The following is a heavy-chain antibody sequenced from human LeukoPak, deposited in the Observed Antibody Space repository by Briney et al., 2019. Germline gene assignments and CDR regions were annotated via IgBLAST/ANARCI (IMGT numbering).Heavy chain of an antibody. Sequence: GGSLRLSCAASGFTFSSYSMNWVRQAPGKGLEWVSYITSSSSTIDYADSVKGRFTISRDNAKNSLYLQMNSLRSEDTAVYYCATVGGSYGGNYYYGMDVWGQGTTVTVSS. J-gene: IGHJ6*02. D-gene: IGHD1-26*01. CDR3: ATVGGSYGGNYYYGMDV. CDR2: ITSSSSTI. CDR1: GFTFSSYS. V-gene: IGHV3-48*01.